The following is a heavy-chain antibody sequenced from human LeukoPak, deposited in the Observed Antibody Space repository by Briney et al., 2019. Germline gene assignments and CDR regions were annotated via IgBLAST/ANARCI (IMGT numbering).Heavy chain of an antibody. V-gene: IGHV3-7*01. CDR1: GFMYSGYW. CDR3: AREYYYYISGYGASRY. D-gene: IGHD3-22*01. Sequence: PGGSLRLSCAASGFMYSGYWMSWVRQAPGKGLEWVANIKEDGSEKYYVASVKGRFTLSRDNAKNSLYLQMNGLRAEDTAVYYCAREYYYYISGYGASRYWGQGTLVTVSS. CDR2: IKEDGSEK. J-gene: IGHJ4*02.